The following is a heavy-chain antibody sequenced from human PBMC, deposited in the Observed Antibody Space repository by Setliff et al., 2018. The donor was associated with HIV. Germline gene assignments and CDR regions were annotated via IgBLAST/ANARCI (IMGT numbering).Heavy chain of an antibody. CDR1: GYTFTSYD. V-gene: IGHV1-18*01. D-gene: IGHD6-19*01. CDR2: ISGYNGNT. CDR3: ARVPYRSAWFSGGHDAFDV. J-gene: IGHJ3*01. Sequence: ASVKVSCKASGYTFTSYDINWVRQAPGQGLEWMGWISGYNGNTKYVQKLQGRVTMTTDTSTRTVYMELRSLRHDDTAEYFCARVPYRSAWFSGGHDAFDVWGQGTMVTVSS.